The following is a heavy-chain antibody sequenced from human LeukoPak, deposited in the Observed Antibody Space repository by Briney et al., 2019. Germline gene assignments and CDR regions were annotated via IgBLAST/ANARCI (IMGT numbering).Heavy chain of an antibody. CDR2: ISNSGSPI. Sequence: GGSLRLSCVVSGFTFDSYSMSWVRQAPGKGLEWISYISNSGSPIYYADSVKGRFTISRDKDRRSLYLQMNSLAADDTAVYYCARGLALGLTVTPKAFDYWGQGTLVTVSS. CDR3: ARGLALGLTVTPKAFDY. J-gene: IGHJ4*02. V-gene: IGHV3-48*01. D-gene: IGHD4-11*01. CDR1: GFTFDSYS.